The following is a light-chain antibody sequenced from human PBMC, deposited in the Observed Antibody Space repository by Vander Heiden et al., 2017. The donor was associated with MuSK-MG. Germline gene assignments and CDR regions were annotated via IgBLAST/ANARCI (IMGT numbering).Light chain of an antibody. CDR2: GN. CDR3: STWDYSLSAFL. Sequence: QSALTQEGSVSGTVGQKVTLSCTGNSNNIGSYTVNWYQQIFHSPPRTVIFGNSSASGIPDRFSASQSGTTGFLTISGLQPEDEADYYCSTWDYSLSAFLFGGGTRLTVL. J-gene: IGLJ3*02. V-gene: IGLV1-44*01. CDR1: SNNIGSYT.